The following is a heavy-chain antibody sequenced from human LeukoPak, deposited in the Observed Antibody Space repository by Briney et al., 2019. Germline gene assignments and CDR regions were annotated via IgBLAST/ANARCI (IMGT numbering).Heavy chain of an antibody. J-gene: IGHJ4*02. Sequence: SETLSLTYTVSGGSIGSSSYSWGWIRQPPGKGLEWIGSIYYSGSTYYNPSLKSRVTISVDRSKNQFSLKLSSVTAADTAVYYCARALAVAGSDYFDYWGQGTLVTVSS. CDR2: IYYSGST. CDR1: GGSIGSSSYS. D-gene: IGHD6-19*01. CDR3: ARALAVAGSDYFDY. V-gene: IGHV4-39*07.